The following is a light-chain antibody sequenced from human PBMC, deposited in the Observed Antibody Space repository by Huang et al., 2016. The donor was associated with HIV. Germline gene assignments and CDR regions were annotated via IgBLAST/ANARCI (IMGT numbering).Light chain of an antibody. CDR1: QSISNW. Sequence: DIQMTQSPSTLSASVGDRVTITCRASQSISNWLAWYQQKPGKAPKLLIYDASGLQSGVPSRFSGSGSGTEFTLTISSLQPDDFATYYCQHYYSYPWTFGQGTKVEIK. V-gene: IGKV1-5*01. CDR3: QHYYSYPWT. CDR2: DAS. J-gene: IGKJ1*01.